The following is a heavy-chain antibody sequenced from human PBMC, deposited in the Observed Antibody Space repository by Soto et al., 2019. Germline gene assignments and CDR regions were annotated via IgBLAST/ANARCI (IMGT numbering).Heavy chain of an antibody. CDR1: GASISGFY. V-gene: IGHV4-4*07. CDR2: IYATGTT. D-gene: IGHD1-1*01. CDR3: VRDGTKTLRDWFDP. J-gene: IGHJ5*02. Sequence: HSETLYLTCTVSGASISGFYWSWTRKSAGKGLEWIGRIYATGTTDYNPSLKSRVMMSVDTSKKQFSLKLRSVTAADTAVYYCVRDGTKTLRDWFDPWGQGISVTVSS.